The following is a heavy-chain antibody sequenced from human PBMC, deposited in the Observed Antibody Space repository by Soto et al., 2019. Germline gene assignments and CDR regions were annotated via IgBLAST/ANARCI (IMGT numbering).Heavy chain of an antibody. CDR2: IESDGSIT. V-gene: IGHV3-74*01. J-gene: IGHJ3*02. Sequence: GGSLRLSCAASGFTFSSYWMHWVRQAPGKGLVWVSRIESDGSITNYADSVKGRFTISRDNAKNTLYLQMNSLRAEDTAIYYCARLWFGGNACGFDIWGQGTMVTVSS. CDR3: ARLWFGGNACGFDI. CDR1: GFTFSSYW. D-gene: IGHD3-10*01.